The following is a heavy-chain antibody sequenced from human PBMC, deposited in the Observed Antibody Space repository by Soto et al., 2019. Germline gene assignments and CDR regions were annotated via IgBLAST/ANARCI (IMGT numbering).Heavy chain of an antibody. D-gene: IGHD3-22*01. V-gene: IGHV4-59*01. CDR2: IYYSGST. CDR1: GGSISSYY. Sequence: SETLSLTCTVSGGSISSYYWSWIRQPPGKGLEWIGYIYYSGSTNYNPSLKSRVTISVDTSKNQFSLKLSSVTAADTAVYYCARGNAYYYDSSGYQLGAFDIWGQGTMVTVSS. J-gene: IGHJ3*02. CDR3: ARGNAYYYDSSGYQLGAFDI.